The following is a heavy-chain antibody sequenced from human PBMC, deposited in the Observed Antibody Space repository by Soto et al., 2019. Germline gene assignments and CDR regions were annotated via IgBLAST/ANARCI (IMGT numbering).Heavy chain of an antibody. Sequence: PGGSLRLSCVGSDFSLSGFYISWVRQAPGKGLEWLSFISMSGSYKTYAASVEGRFTISRDNVKNILYLQMDSLRVEDTAVYYCASRGHCSNGQCHPFDYWGQGTQVTVSS. CDR1: DFSLSGFY. CDR3: ASRGHCSNGQCHPFDY. J-gene: IGHJ4*02. V-gene: IGHV3-11*06. CDR2: ISMSGSYK. D-gene: IGHD2-8*01.